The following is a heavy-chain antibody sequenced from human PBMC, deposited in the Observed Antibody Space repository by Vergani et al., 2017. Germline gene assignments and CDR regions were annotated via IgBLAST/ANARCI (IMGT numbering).Heavy chain of an antibody. Sequence: EVQLVESGGGLVQPGGSLKLSCAASGFTFSGSAMHWVRQASGKGLEWVGRIRSKANSYATAYAASVKGRFTISRDDSKNTAYLQMNSLRAEDTAVYYCARDLPYYDILTGYPSWGQGTLVTVSS. CDR3: ARDLPYYDILTGYPS. CDR1: GFTFSGSA. J-gene: IGHJ5*02. CDR2: IRSKANSYAT. D-gene: IGHD3-9*01. V-gene: IGHV3-73*02.